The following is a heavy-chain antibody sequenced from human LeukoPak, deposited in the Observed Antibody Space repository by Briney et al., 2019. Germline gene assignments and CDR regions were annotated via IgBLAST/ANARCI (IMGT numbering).Heavy chain of an antibody. CDR1: GGSISSLNYH. J-gene: IGHJ5*02. D-gene: IGHD6-19*01. CDR3: ARDPGGSGPAS. V-gene: IGHV4-61*02. CDR2: IYTSGST. Sequence: SQTLSLTCTVSGGSISSLNYHWTWIRQPAGKGLELIGRIYTSGSTNYSPSFKCRVTISIDTSKNQLFLKLRSVTAADTAVYYSARDPGGSGPASWGPGTLVTVSS.